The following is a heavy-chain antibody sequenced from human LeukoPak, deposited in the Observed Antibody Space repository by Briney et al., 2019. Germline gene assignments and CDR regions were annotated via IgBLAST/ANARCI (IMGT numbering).Heavy chain of an antibody. D-gene: IGHD3-22*01. J-gene: IGHJ4*02. CDR2: IGGSGSST. CDR3: AKSDTSGPTAHDY. V-gene: IGHV3-23*01. Sequence: GGSLRLSCAASGFTFSSYAMSWVRQAPGKGLEWVSAIGGSGSSTYYAGSVKGRFTISRDNSKNTLYLQMNSLRAEDTAVYYCAKSDTSGPTAHDYWGQGTLVTASS. CDR1: GFTFSSYA.